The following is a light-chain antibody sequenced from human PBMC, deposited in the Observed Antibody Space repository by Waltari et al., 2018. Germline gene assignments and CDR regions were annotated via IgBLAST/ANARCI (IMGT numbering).Light chain of an antibody. V-gene: IGKV1-12*01. J-gene: IGKJ4*01. CDR2: DAS. CDR1: QDISRL. Sequence: DIQMTQSPSSVSASVGDRVIIPCRASQDISRLLAWYQQPPGKAPKFLIYDASTLQSGVPSRFSGTGSGTEFTLTISSLQPEDFATYYCQHGNTFPLTFGGGTKVEIK. CDR3: QHGNTFPLT.